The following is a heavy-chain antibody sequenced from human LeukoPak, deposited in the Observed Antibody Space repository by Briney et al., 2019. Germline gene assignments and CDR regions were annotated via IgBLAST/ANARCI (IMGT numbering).Heavy chain of an antibody. V-gene: IGHV4-34*01. CDR3: AKYSGSWSHSLRH. CDR1: DGSFSGYY. CDR2: VNHSGST. J-gene: IGHJ4*02. Sequence: PSETLSLTCAVYDGSFSGYYWSWIRQPPGKGLEWIGEVNHSGSTNYNPSLKSRVTISVDTSKNQFSLKLSSVTAADTAVYYCAKYSGSWSHSLRHWGQGTLVTVSS. D-gene: IGHD3-10*01.